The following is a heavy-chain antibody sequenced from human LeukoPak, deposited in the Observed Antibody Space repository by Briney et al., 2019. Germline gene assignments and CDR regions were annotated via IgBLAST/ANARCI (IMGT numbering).Heavy chain of an antibody. CDR3: ATVYHYYYDSSGYYY. D-gene: IGHD3-22*01. CDR1: GYTFTSYY. Sequence: ASVKVSCKASGYTFTSYYMHWVRQAPGKGLEWMGGFDPEDGETIYAQKFQGRVTMTEDTSTDTAYMELSSLRSEDTAVYYCATVYHYYYDSSGYYYWGQGTLVTVSS. V-gene: IGHV1-24*01. J-gene: IGHJ4*02. CDR2: FDPEDGET.